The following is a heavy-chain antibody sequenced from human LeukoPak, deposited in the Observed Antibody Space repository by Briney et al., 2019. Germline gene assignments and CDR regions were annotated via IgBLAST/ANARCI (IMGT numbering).Heavy chain of an antibody. CDR2: IYYSGST. CDR3: ARDRRYCSGGSCYHAFDI. CDR1: GGSISSGDYY. D-gene: IGHD2-15*01. Sequence: SETLSLTCTVSGGSISSGDYYWSWIRQPPGKGLEWIGYIYYSGSTYYNPSLKSRVTISVDTSKNQFSLKLSSVTAADTAVYYCARDRRYCSGGSCYHAFDIWGQGTMVTVSS. V-gene: IGHV4-30-4*01. J-gene: IGHJ3*02.